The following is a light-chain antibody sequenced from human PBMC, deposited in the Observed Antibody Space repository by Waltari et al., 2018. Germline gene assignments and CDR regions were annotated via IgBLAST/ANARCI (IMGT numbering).Light chain of an antibody. CDR3: SSFTSGSTWV. CDR1: TCDIHAYNY. V-gene: IGLV2-14*03. Sequence: QSALTQPASVSRSPGQSITTPCTRTTCDIHAYNYVAWYQQHPDKAPKVLISDVTNRPAGVSNRFSGSKSGNTASLTISGLQAEDEADYYCSSFTSGSTWVFGGGTKLTVL. CDR2: DVT. J-gene: IGLJ3*02.